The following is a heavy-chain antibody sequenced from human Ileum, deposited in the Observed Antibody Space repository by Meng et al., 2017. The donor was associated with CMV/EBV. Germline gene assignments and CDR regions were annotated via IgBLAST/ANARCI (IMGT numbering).Heavy chain of an antibody. V-gene: IGHV4-34*01. Sequence: QVQLQQWGAGLLKPSETLSLICAVHGGSFSSYHWTWIRQPPGKGLEWIGEVTRSGSTNYNPSLKSRLIISLDTSTNQSSLKLNSVTAADTAIYYCARGSSQVWELLHYWGQGTLVTVSS. CDR1: GGSFSSYH. D-gene: IGHD1-26*01. J-gene: IGHJ4*02. CDR3: ARGSSQVWELLHY. CDR2: VTRSGST.